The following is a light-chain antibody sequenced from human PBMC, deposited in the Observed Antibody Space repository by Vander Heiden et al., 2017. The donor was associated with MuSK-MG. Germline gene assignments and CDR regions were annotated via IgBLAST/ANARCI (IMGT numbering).Light chain of an antibody. CDR2: GNS. CDR3: QSYDSSLSGSVV. V-gene: IGLV1-40*01. CDR1: SSHIGAGYD. Sequence: QSVLTQPPSVSGAPGQRVTIPCTRSSSHIGAGYDVHWYQQLPGTAPKLLIYGNSNRPSGVPDRFSGSKSVTSAALAITGLQAEDEADYYCQSYDSSLSGSVVFGGGTKLTVL. J-gene: IGLJ2*01.